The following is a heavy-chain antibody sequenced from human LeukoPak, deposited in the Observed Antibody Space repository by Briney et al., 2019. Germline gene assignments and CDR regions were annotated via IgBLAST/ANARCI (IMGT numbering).Heavy chain of an antibody. D-gene: IGHD6-6*01. CDR1: GLTFSSYG. Sequence: GGSLRLSCAASGLTFSSYGMHWVRQAPGKGLEWVAFIRYDGSNEYYADSVKGRFTISRDNSKNTLYLQMNSLRREDTAVYYCAKDRILTGSSSSRGSWFVDYWGQGTLVTVSS. CDR3: AKDRILTGSSSSRGSWFVDY. CDR2: IRYDGSNE. V-gene: IGHV3-30*02. J-gene: IGHJ4*02.